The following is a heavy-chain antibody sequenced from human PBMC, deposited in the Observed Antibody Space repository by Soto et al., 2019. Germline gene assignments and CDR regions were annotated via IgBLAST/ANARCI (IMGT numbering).Heavy chain of an antibody. CDR3: VRDGTKTLRDWFDP. J-gene: IGHJ5*02. CDR2: IYATGTT. V-gene: IGHV4-4*07. CDR1: GASISGFY. Sequence: PSETLSLTCTVSGASISGFYWSWIRKSAGKGLEWIGRIYATGTTDYNPSLKSRVMMSVDTSKKQFSLKLRSVTAAGTAVYYCVRDGTKTLRDWFDPWGQGTLVTVSS. D-gene: IGHD1-1*01.